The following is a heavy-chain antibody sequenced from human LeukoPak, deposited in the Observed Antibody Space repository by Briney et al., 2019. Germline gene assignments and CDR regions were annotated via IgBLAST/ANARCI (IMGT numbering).Heavy chain of an antibody. D-gene: IGHD3-9*01. CDR1: GGSISSGSYY. Sequence: SETLSLTCTVSGGSISSGSYYGSWIRQPAGKGLEWIGRIYTSGSTNYNPSLKSRVTISVDTSKNQFSLKLSSVTAADTAVYYCARAHYDILTGYYSSFDYWGQGTLVTVSS. CDR3: ARAHYDILTGYYSSFDY. CDR2: IYTSGST. V-gene: IGHV4-61*02. J-gene: IGHJ4*02.